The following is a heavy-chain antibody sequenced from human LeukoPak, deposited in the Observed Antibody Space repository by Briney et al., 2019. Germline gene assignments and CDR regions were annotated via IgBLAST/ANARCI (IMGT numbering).Heavy chain of an antibody. CDR2: IRSKAYGGTT. Sequence: PGGSLRLSCTASGFTFGDYAMSWFRQAPGKGLEWVGFIRSKAYGGTTEYAASVKGRFTISRDDSKSIAYLQMNSLKTEDTAVYYCTRDEGVLTYYYDSSGYYDYWGQGTLVTVSS. J-gene: IGHJ4*02. V-gene: IGHV3-49*03. D-gene: IGHD3-22*01. CDR1: GFTFGDYA. CDR3: TRDEGVLTYYYDSSGYYDY.